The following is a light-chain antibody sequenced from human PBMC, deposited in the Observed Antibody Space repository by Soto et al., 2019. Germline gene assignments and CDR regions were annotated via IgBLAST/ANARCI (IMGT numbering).Light chain of an antibody. V-gene: IGLV2-8*01. J-gene: IGLJ2*01. Sequence: QSALTQPPSASGSPGQSVTISCTGTSSDVGGYNSDSWYQQHPGKAPKLMIYDVTERPSGVPDRFSGSKSGNTASLTVSGLQADDEADYYCSSYGGSNNLVFGGGTKLTVL. CDR3: SSYGGSNNLV. CDR1: SSDVGGYNS. CDR2: DVT.